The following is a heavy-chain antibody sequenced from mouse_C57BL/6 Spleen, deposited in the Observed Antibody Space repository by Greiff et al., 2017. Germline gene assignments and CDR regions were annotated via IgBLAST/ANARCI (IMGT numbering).Heavy chain of an antibody. CDR3: ARDRYAMDY. V-gene: IGHV5-4*01. J-gene: IGHJ4*01. CDR1: GFTFSSYA. CDR2: ISDGGSYT. Sequence: DVQLVESGGGLVKPGGSLKLSCAASGFTFSSYAMSWVRQTPEKRLEWVATISDGGSYTYYPDNVKGRFTISRDNAKNNLYLQMSHLKSEDTAMYYCARDRYAMDYWGQGTSVTVSS.